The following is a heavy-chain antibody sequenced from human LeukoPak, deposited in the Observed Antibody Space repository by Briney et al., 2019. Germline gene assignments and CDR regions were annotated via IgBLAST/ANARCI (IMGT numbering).Heavy chain of an antibody. Sequence: SETLSLTCTVSSGSISSGGYYWSWIRQHPGKGLEWIGYIYYSGSTYYNPSLKSRVTISVDTSKNQFSLKLSSVTAADTAVYYCARILLSAEHFDYWGQGTLVTVSS. CDR2: IYYSGST. CDR1: SGSISSGGYY. V-gene: IGHV4-31*03. J-gene: IGHJ4*02. CDR3: ARILLSAEHFDY. D-gene: IGHD3-10*01.